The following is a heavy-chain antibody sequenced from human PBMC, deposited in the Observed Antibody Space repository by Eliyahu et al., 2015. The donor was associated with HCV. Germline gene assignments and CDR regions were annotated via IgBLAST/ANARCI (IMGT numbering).Heavy chain of an antibody. J-gene: IGHJ4*01. CDR1: GFTFSRFG. CDR3: AKGLTIPLDY. Sequence: QMQLVESGGGVVQPGRSLRLXCEGFGFTFSRFGMHWVRQAPGKGLEWVSFISYDGSVQDYADSVKGRFTISRDNSKTTLYLQMNSLRAEDTAVYYCAKGLTIPLDYWGHGTLVTVSS. D-gene: IGHD3-10*01. CDR2: ISYDGSVQ. V-gene: IGHV3-30*18.